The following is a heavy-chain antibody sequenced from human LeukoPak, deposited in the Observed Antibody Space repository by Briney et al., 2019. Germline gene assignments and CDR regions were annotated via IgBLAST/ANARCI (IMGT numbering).Heavy chain of an antibody. CDR2: KYYSGST. CDR3: ARGRSYGFDFDS. V-gene: IGHV4-61*01. CDR1: GVSINTCRYY. D-gene: IGHD5-18*01. Sequence: SETLSLTCDVSGVSINTCRYYWTWIRQPPGKGPEWIGYKYYSGSTRYNYSLRSRLTISLDTSKNQFSLRLTSVTAADTAVYYCARGRSYGFDFDSWGPGTLVIVSS. J-gene: IGHJ4*02.